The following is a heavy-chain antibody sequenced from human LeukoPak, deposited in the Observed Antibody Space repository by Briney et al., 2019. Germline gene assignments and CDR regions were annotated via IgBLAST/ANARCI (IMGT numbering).Heavy chain of an antibody. CDR2: ISAYNGNT. D-gene: IGHD3-22*01. J-gene: IGHJ3*02. CDR3: AREQLYYYDSSGYWSLEREYDAFDI. V-gene: IGHV1-18*01. CDR1: GYNFRNYG. Sequence: ASVKVSCKASGYNFRNYGFNWVRQAPGQGLEWMGWISAYNGNTNYAQKLQGRVTMTTDTSTSTAYMELRSLRSDDTAVYYCAREQLYYYDSSGYWSLEREYDAFDIWGQGTMVTVSS.